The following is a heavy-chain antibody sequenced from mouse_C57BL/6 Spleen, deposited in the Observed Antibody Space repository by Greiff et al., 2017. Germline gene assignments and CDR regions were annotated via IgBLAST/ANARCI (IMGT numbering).Heavy chain of an antibody. V-gene: IGHV1-20*01. Sequence: EVHLVESGPELVKPGDSVKISCKASGYSFTGYFMNWVMQSHGKSLEWIGRINPYNGDTFYNQKFKGKATLTVDKSSSTAHMELRSLTSEDSAVYYCALITTVVGYYFDYWGQGTTLTVSS. J-gene: IGHJ2*01. CDR1: GYSFTGYF. CDR2: INPYNGDT. D-gene: IGHD1-1*01. CDR3: ALITTVVGYYFDY.